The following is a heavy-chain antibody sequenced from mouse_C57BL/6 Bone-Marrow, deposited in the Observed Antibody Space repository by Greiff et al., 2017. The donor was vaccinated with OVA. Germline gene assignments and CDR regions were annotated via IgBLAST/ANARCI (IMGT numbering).Heavy chain of an antibody. D-gene: IGHD1-1*01. CDR1: GYTFTSYG. Sequence: QVQLQQSGAELARPGASVKLSCKASGYTFTSYGISWVKQRTGQGLEWIGEIYPRSGNTYYNEKFKGKATLTADKSSSTAYMELRSLTSEDSAVYFCAGDNIKESTVVYFDYWGQGTTLTVSS. V-gene: IGHV1-81*01. CDR2: IYPRSGNT. CDR3: AGDNIKESTVVYFDY. J-gene: IGHJ2*01.